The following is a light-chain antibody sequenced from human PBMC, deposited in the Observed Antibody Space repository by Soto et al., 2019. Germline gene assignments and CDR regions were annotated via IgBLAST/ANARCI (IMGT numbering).Light chain of an antibody. J-gene: IGKJ4*02. CDR3: VQGTRWPPT. CDR2: RVS. CDR1: QSLVYSDGNAY. V-gene: IGKV2-30*01. Sequence: DVVMTQSPLSLPVTLGQPASISCRSSQSLVYSDGNAYVSWFHQRPGQSPRRLIYRVSNRDAGVPERFSGSGSGHDFTLKISRVAAEDVGVYFCVQGTRWPPTFGRGTKMEIK.